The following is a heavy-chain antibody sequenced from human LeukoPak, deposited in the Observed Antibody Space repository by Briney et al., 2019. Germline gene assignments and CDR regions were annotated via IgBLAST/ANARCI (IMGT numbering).Heavy chain of an antibody. J-gene: IGHJ6*03. CDR3: ARGENYGSGSYYKVRYYYYYMDV. Sequence: GASVKVSCKASGGTFSSYTISWVRQAPGQGLEWMGRIIPILGIANYAQKFQGRVTITADRSTSTAYMELSSLRSEDTAVYYCARGENYGSGSYYKVRYYYYYMDVWGKGTTVTVSS. CDR1: GGTFSSYT. CDR2: IIPILGIA. V-gene: IGHV1-69*02. D-gene: IGHD3-10*01.